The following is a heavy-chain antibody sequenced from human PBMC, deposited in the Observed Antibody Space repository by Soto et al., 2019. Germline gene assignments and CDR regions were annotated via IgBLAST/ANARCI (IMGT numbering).Heavy chain of an antibody. D-gene: IGHD2-21*01. Sequence: GSGPTLVIPTHTLALTCTFSGISRRTLGTFVTWIRQPPGKALEWLALINWDNNEYYTTSLKTRLTISRDTSKNQVVLTMTNVDPVDTGTYYCARIPHYSDSYYMDYWGQGTLVTVSS. CDR3: ARIPHYSDSYYMDY. V-gene: IGHV2-70*01. CDR1: GISRRTLGTF. CDR2: INWDNNE. J-gene: IGHJ4*02.